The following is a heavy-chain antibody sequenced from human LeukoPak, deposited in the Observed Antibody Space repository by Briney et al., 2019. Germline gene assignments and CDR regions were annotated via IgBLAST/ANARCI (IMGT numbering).Heavy chain of an antibody. Sequence: PSETLSLTCTVSGGSISSYYWSWIRQPPGKGLEWIGYIYYSGSTNYNPSLKSRVTISVDTSKNQFSLKLSSVTAADTAVYYCARGAYDSSGYYVDYWGQGTLVTVS. CDR3: ARGAYDSSGYYVDY. V-gene: IGHV4-59*01. CDR2: IYYSGST. J-gene: IGHJ4*02. CDR1: GGSISSYY. D-gene: IGHD3-22*01.